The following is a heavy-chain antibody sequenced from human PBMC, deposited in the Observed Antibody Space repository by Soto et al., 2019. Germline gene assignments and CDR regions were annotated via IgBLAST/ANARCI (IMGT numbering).Heavy chain of an antibody. V-gene: IGHV4-59*01. CDR2: IYYSGST. CDR1: GGSINSYF. Sequence: KTSETLSLTCTVSGGSINSYFWTWIRQSPGKGLQWIGYIYYSGSTNYNPSLKSRVTISVDTSKNQFSLKLSSVTAADTAVYYCARVNWNPGGMDVWGQGTTVTVSS. CDR3: ARVNWNPGGMDV. D-gene: IGHD1-1*01. J-gene: IGHJ6*02.